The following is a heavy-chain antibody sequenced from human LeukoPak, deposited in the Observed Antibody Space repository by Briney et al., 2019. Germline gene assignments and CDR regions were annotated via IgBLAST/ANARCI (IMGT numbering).Heavy chain of an antibody. J-gene: IGHJ6*02. D-gene: IGHD3-3*01. CDR2: ITGSGGST. V-gene: IGHV3-23*01. CDR3: AKDGGGSLEWLPPMDV. Sequence: GGSLRLSCAAYGFTFSIHAMGWVRQAPGKGLEWVSSITGSGGSTYYGDSVKGRFTISRDNSKNTLYLQMNSLRAEDTAVYYCAKDGGGSLEWLPPMDVWGQGTTVTVSS. CDR1: GFTFSIHA.